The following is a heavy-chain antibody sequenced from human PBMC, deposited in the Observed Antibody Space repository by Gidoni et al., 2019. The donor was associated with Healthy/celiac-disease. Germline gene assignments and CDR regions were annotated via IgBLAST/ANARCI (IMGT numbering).Heavy chain of an antibody. CDR2: IDPSDSYT. CDR1: GYSFTSYW. V-gene: IGHV5-10-1*01. CDR3: ARGRPDTAMDTRHGMDV. J-gene: IGHJ6*02. D-gene: IGHD5-18*01. Sequence: EVQLVQSGAEVKKPGESLRISCKGSGYSFTSYWISWVRQMPGKGLEWMGRIDPSDSYTNYSPSFQGHVTISADKSISTAYLQWSSLKASDTAMYYCARGRPDTAMDTRHGMDVWGQGTTVTVSS.